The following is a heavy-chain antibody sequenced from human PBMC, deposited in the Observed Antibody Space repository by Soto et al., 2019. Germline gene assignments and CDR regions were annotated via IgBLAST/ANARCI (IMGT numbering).Heavy chain of an antibody. V-gene: IGHV1-69*06. Sequence: QVQLVQSGAEVKKPGSSVKVSCKASGGTFSSYAISWVRQVPGQGLEWMGGIIPIFGTANYAQKFQGRVTITEDKSASTAYMALSSLRSEDTAVYYCARPYDSSANDAFDIWGHGTMVAVAS. CDR2: IIPIFGTA. CDR1: GGTFSSYA. J-gene: IGHJ3*02. D-gene: IGHD3-22*01. CDR3: ARPYDSSANDAFDI.